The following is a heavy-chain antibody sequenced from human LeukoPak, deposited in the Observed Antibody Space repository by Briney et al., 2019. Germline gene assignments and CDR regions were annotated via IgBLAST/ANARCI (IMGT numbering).Heavy chain of an antibody. CDR2: IYHSGST. CDR3: ARGDSSPALDY. Sequence: SETLSLTCAVSGGSISSGGYSWSWIRQPPGKGLEWIGYIYHSGSTYYNPSLKSRVTISVDRSKNQFSLKLSSVTAADTAVYYCARGDSSPALDYWGQGTLVTVSS. CDR1: GGSISSGGYS. J-gene: IGHJ4*02. D-gene: IGHD6-13*01. V-gene: IGHV4-30-2*01.